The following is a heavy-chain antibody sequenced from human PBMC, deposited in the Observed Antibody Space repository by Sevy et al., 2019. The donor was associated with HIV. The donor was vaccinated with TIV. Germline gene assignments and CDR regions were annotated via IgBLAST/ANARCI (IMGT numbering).Heavy chain of an antibody. J-gene: IGHJ4*02. CDR1: GKTLSDLS. D-gene: IGHD3-22*01. CDR2: FDPEEGET. CDR3: ATTKDYYDSSGDPFDY. V-gene: IGHV1-24*01. Sequence: ASVKVSCKVSGKTLSDLSMHWVRQAPGKGLEWMGSFDPEEGETLYAQNFRARVTMTEDTSTDTAYMELSSLRSEDTAVYYCATTKDYYDSSGDPFDYWGQGSLVTVSS.